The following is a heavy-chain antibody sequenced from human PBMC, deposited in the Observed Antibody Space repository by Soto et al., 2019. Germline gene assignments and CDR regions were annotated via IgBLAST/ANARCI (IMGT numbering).Heavy chain of an antibody. CDR3: ARDYYDRSGHSHSSVY. V-gene: IGHV3-30-3*01. D-gene: IGHD3-22*01. CDR1: VITFSTYA. CDR2: ISYDGGNK. Sequence: GWSLRLSCASSVITFSTYAMHWVRQAPGKGLEWVAVISYDGGNKYYADSVKGRFTISRDNSKNALSLQMNSLRAEDTAVYYCARDYYDRSGHSHSSVYWGQGTLVTVSS. J-gene: IGHJ4*02.